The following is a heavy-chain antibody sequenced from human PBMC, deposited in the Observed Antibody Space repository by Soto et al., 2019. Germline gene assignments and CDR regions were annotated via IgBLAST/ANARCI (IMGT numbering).Heavy chain of an antibody. V-gene: IGHV3-21*01. Sequence: PGGSLRLSCAASGFTFSSYSMNWVRQAPGKGLEWVSSISSSSSYIYYADSVKGRFTISRDNAKNSLYLQMNSLRAEDTAVYYCARGSDYGDYDLDPWGQGALVTVSS. J-gene: IGHJ5*02. D-gene: IGHD4-17*01. CDR2: ISSSSSYI. CDR1: GFTFSSYS. CDR3: ARGSDYGDYDLDP.